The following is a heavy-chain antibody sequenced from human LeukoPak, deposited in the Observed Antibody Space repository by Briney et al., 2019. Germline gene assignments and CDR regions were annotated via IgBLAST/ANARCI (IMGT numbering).Heavy chain of an antibody. CDR3: ARGRLSYFDY. J-gene: IGHJ4*02. CDR1: GGSVSRYY. Sequence: SETLSLTCTVSGGSVSRYYWSWIRQPPGKGLEWIGYIYYSGSTNYNPSLKSRVTISVDTSKNQFSLKLSSVTAADTAVYYCARGRLSYFDYWGQGTLLTVSS. CDR2: IYYSGST. D-gene: IGHD3-16*02. V-gene: IGHV4-59*02.